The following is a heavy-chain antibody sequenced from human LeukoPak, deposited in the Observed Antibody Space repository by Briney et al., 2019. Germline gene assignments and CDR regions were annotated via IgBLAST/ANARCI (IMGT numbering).Heavy chain of an antibody. D-gene: IGHD3-10*01. CDR3: ARFRGGFDY. CDR2: IYYSGST. V-gene: IGHV4-59*01. CDR1: GGSINSYY. Sequence: SETLSLTCTVSGGSINSYYWSWIRQPPGKGLEWIGYIYYSGSTNYNPSLKSRVTISVDTSKNQFSLKLSSVTAAGTAVYYCARFRGGFDYWGQGTLVTVSS. J-gene: IGHJ4*02.